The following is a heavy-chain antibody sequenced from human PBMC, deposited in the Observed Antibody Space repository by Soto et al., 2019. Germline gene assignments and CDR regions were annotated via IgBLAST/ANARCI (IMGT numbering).Heavy chain of an antibody. CDR3: ARYCSGGSCYSNVGDAFDI. Sequence: SVKVSCKASGGTFSSYTIIWVRQAPGQGLEWMGRIIPILGIANYAQKFQGRVTITADKSTSTAYMELSSLRSEDTAVYYCARYCSGGSCYSNVGDAFDIWGQGTMVTVSS. D-gene: IGHD2-15*01. J-gene: IGHJ3*02. CDR1: GGTFSSYT. V-gene: IGHV1-69*02. CDR2: IIPILGIA.